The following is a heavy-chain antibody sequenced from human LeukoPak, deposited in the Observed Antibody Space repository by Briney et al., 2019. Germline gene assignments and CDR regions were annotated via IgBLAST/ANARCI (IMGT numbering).Heavy chain of an antibody. Sequence: AASAFTFFDAWMSWVRQAPGKGLEWVGHVKSKTHGETTDYGAPVKGRFTISRDDSKSTVYLQMNSLKIEDTAMYFCATGPRNAFDIWGQGTMVTVSS. J-gene: IGHJ3*02. V-gene: IGHV3-15*01. CDR3: ATGPRNAFDI. CDR2: VKSKTHGETT. CDR1: AFTFFDAW.